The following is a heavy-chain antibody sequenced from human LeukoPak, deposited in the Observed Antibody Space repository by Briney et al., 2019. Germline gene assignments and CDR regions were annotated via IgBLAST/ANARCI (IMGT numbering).Heavy chain of an antibody. CDR3: AKERRAVARYYFDY. D-gene: IGHD6-19*01. Sequence: PGGSLRLSCAASGFTFSSYGMHWVRQAPGKGLEWVAFIRYDGSNKYYADSVKGRFTISRDNSKNTLYLQMNSLRAEDTAVYYCAKERRAVARYYFDYWGQGTLVTVSS. CDR1: GFTFSSYG. CDR2: IRYDGSNK. J-gene: IGHJ4*02. V-gene: IGHV3-30*02.